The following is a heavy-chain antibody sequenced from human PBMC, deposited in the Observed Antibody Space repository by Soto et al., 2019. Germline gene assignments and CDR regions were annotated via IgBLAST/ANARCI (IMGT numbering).Heavy chain of an antibody. V-gene: IGHV4-30-4*01. Sequence: QVQLQESGPGLVKPSQTLSLTCTVSGGSISSGNYYWSWIRQPPGKGLEWIGFISYSGSTYYNASRKRRVTISVDTSKNQFSMNLSCVTAADTAVYYCAKMGTSATVLYYFDYWGQGTLVTVSS. CDR2: ISYSGST. J-gene: IGHJ4*02. CDR1: GGSISSGNYY. D-gene: IGHD1-7*01. CDR3: AKMGTSATVLYYFDY.